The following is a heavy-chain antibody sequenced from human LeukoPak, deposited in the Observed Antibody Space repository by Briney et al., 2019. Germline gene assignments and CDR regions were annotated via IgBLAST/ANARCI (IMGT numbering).Heavy chain of an antibody. CDR3: ARGDGSGWSGDY. J-gene: IGHJ4*02. V-gene: IGHV3-30-3*01. CDR1: GFTFSSYA. CDR2: ISYDGSNK. Sequence: GRSLRLSCAASGFTFSSYAMHWVRQAPGKGLEWVAVISYDGSNKYYAESVKGRFTISRDNSKNTLYLQMNSLRAEDTAVYYCARGDGSGWSGDYWGQGTLVTVSS. D-gene: IGHD6-19*01.